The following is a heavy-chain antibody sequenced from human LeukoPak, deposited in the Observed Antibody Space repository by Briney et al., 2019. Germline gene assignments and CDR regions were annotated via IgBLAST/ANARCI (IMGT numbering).Heavy chain of an antibody. V-gene: IGHV3-9*01. CDR3: VGGGGY. Sequence: GGSLRLSCAASGSTFDDYAMHWVRHAPGKGLEWVSGISWNSGSIGYADSVKGRFTISRDNPQNSMYLQMSSLRAEDTAVYYCVGGGGYCGQGTLVTVSS. D-gene: IGHD3-10*01. CDR1: GSTFDDYA. CDR2: ISWNSGSI. J-gene: IGHJ4*02.